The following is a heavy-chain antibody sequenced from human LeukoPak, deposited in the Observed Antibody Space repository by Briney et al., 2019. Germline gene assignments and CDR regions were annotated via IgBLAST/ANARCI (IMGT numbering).Heavy chain of an antibody. V-gene: IGHV3-7*03. CDR3: ARDLPDY. Sequence: GGSLRLSCVGSGFTFGTYWMTWVRQAPGKGLEWVANINKDGSEKHYVGSVEGRFTISRDNAKNSVYLQMSSLRAEDMAVYYCARDLPDYWGQGTLVTVSS. J-gene: IGHJ4*02. CDR1: GFTFGTYW. CDR2: INKDGSEK.